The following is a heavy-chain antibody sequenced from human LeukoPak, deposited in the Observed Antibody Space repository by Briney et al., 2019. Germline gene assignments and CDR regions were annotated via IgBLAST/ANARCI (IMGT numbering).Heavy chain of an antibody. V-gene: IGHV5-51*01. J-gene: IGHJ3*02. CDR2: IYPGDSDT. Sequence: GESLKISCKGSGYSFTSYWIGWVRQMPGKGLEWMGIIYPGDSDTRYSPSFQGQVTISADKSIGTAYLQWSSLKASDTAMYYCARHLLESGSYFFAFDIWGQGTMVTVS. CDR3: ARHLLESGSYFFAFDI. D-gene: IGHD1-26*01. CDR1: GYSFTSYW.